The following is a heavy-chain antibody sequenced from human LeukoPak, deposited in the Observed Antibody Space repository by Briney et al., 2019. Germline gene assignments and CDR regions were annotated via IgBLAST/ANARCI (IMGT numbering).Heavy chain of an antibody. CDR2: ISYNGRT. V-gene: IGHV4-59*12. J-gene: IGHJ4*02. Sequence: PSETLSLTCTVSGGSLSSYFWSWIRQPPGKGLEWIGYISYNGRTNYNPSLKSRVIISVDTSKNQFSLKLSSVTAADTAVYYCAREMFHDYVWGSYRHFDYWGQGTLVTVSS. CDR1: GGSLSSYF. D-gene: IGHD3-16*02. CDR3: AREMFHDYVWGSYRHFDY.